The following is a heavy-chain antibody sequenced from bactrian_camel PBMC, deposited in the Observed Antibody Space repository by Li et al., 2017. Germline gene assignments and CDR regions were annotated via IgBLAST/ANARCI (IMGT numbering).Heavy chain of an antibody. CDR2: IDSDGIA. CDR3: ARVRGVVAVSFVDY. V-gene: IGHV3S61*01. D-gene: IGHD6*01. J-gene: IGHJ4*01. CDR1: GYAFDDYA. Sequence: HVQLVESGGGLVQPGGSLRLSCATSGYAFDDYAMGWIRQAPGKEREGVAAIDSDGIASYMDSVKGRFTISRDNAKNAVYLQMNSLKPEDTAVYYCARVRGVVAVSFVDYWGQGTQVTVS.